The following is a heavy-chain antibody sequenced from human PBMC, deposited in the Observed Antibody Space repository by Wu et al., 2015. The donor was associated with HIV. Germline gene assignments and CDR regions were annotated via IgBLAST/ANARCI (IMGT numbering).Heavy chain of an antibody. V-gene: IGHV1-8*03. CDR2: MNPNSGNT. CDR1: GYTFTSYD. Sequence: QVQLVQSGAEVKKPGASVKVSCKASGYTFTSYDINWVRQATGQGLEWMGWMNPNSGNTGYAQKFQGRVTITRNTSISTAYMELSSLRSEDTAVYFCARVKGVMYSSDYYFAYWGQGTLVTVSS. J-gene: IGHJ4*02. CDR3: ARVKGVMYSSDYYFAY. D-gene: IGHD3-22*01.